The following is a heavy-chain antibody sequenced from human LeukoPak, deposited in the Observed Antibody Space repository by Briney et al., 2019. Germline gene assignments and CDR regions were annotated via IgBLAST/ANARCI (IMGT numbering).Heavy chain of an antibody. D-gene: IGHD3-10*01. J-gene: IGHJ4*02. CDR3: ARDRGRANPTYYYGSGSSY. Sequence: GASVKVSCKDSGYTFTSYGISWVRQALQQRLERMGWISAYNGNTNYAQELQGRVTMTTSTSTSTAYMELRSLRSDDTAVYYCARDRGRANPTYYYGSGSSYWGQGTMVTVSS. V-gene: IGHV1-18*01. CDR1: GYTFTSYG. CDR2: ISAYNGNT.